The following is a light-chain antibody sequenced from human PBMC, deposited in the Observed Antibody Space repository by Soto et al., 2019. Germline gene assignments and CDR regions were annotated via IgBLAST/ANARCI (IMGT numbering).Light chain of an antibody. CDR1: QGISTY. Sequence: DIQVTQSPVSLSASVGDRVTITCRTSQGISTYLNWYQQKAGDAPRLLISTASDLDNGVPSRFSGSGSGADFHLTISSLRPEYVADFYFQHAYFTPYTLGQGTKLVI. CDR2: TAS. J-gene: IGKJ2*01. V-gene: IGKV1-39*01. CDR3: QHAYFTPYT.